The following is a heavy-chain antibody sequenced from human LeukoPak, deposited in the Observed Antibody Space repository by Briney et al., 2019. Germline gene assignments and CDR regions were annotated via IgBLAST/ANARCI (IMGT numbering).Heavy chain of an antibody. J-gene: IGHJ4*02. CDR3: AKGGEAYRTG. CDR1: GFTFGDFA. V-gene: IGHV3-43*02. D-gene: IGHD3-16*01. CDR2: ISGDGLST. Sequence: PGGSLKLSCAASGFTFGDFAMYWVRQAPGKGLEWVSLISGDGLSTHYGDSMKGRITVSRDNSKNSLYPRMTSLSTEDTALYYCAKGGEAYRTGWGQETLVPASS.